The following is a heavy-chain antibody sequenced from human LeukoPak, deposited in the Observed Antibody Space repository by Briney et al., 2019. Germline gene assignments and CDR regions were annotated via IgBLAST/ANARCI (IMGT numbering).Heavy chain of an antibody. Sequence: AGGSLRLSCAASGFTLSNYWMSWVRQAPGKGLEWVASINQDGSEKYYEDSVKGRFTISRDNAKNSLYLQMNSLRAEDTALYYCAKAHSIDTSGSIDYWGQGTLVTVSS. CDR1: GFTLSNYW. CDR3: AKAHSIDTSGSIDY. D-gene: IGHD3-22*01. V-gene: IGHV3-7*03. CDR2: INQDGSEK. J-gene: IGHJ4*02.